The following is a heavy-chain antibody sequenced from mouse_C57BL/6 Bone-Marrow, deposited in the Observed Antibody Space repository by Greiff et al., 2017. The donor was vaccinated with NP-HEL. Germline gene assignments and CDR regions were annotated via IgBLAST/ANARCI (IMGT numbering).Heavy chain of an antibody. J-gene: IGHJ3*01. CDR1: GFTFSSYT. V-gene: IGHV5-9*01. D-gene: IGHD2-5*01. CDR2: ISGGGGNT. CDR3: ARLYSNPFAY. Sequence: EVQVVESGGGLVKPGGSLKLSCAASGFTFSSYTMSWVRQTPEKRLEWVATISGGGGNTYYPDSVKGRFTISRDNAKNTLYLQMSSLRSEDTALYYCARLYSNPFAYWGQGTLVTVSA.